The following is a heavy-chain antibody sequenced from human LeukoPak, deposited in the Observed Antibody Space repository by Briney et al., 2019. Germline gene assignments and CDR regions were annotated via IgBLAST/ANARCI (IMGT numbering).Heavy chain of an antibody. D-gene: IGHD5-24*01. CDR3: TRVGYIDEGIDY. V-gene: IGHV3-7*04. CDR1: GFTFSGYW. Sequence: GGSLRLSCAASGFTFSGYWMSWVRQAPGKGLEWVANIKPDGSEKYYVDSVKGRFTISRDNAKNSLYLQMNSLRAEDTAIYYCTRVGYIDEGIDYWGQGTLVTVSS. CDR2: IKPDGSEK. J-gene: IGHJ4*02.